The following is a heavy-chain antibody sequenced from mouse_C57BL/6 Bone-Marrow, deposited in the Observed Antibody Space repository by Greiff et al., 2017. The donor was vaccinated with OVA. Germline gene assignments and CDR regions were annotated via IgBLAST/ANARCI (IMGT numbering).Heavy chain of an antibody. J-gene: IGHJ3*01. Sequence: QVQLQQPGAELVRPGSSVKLSCKASGYTFTSYWMDWVKQRPGQALEWIGNIYPSDSETHYNQKFKDKATLTVDKSSSTAYMQLSSLTSEDSAVYYCASHYYGLFAYWGQGTLVTVSA. D-gene: IGHD1-2*01. CDR3: ASHYYGLFAY. V-gene: IGHV1-61*01. CDR2: IYPSDSET. CDR1: GYTFTSYW.